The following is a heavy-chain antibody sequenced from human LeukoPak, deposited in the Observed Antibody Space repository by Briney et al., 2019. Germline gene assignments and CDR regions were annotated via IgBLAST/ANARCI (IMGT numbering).Heavy chain of an antibody. CDR2: IGSSVSTR. CDR1: GFTFSSYS. Sequence: QPGGSLRLSCAVSGFTFSSYSMNWVRRAPGKGLEWVSYIGSSVSTRYYADSVKGRFTISRDNGKHSLYLQMNSLRAEDTAVYYCAREGSDFCSGYSKGYFDYWGQGTLVTVSS. D-gene: IGHD3-3*01. V-gene: IGHV3-48*01. J-gene: IGHJ4*02. CDR3: AREGSDFCSGYSKGYFDY.